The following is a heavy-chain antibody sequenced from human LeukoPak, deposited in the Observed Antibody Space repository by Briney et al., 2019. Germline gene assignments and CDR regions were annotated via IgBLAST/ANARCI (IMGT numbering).Heavy chain of an antibody. Sequence: PSETLSLTCTVPGGSISSSSYYWGWIRQPPGRGLEWIGSIYYSGTTYYNPSLKSRVTISVDTSKNQFSLRLSSVTAADTAVYYCACGDTAIDYWAQGTLVTVSS. CDR2: IYYSGTT. J-gene: IGHJ4*02. D-gene: IGHD5-18*01. CDR3: ACGDTAIDY. V-gene: IGHV4-39*07. CDR1: GGSISSSSYY.